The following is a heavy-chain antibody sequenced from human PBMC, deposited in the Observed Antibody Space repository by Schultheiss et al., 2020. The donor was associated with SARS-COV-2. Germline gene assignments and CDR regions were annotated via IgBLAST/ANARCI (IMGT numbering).Heavy chain of an antibody. V-gene: IGHV3-23*01. CDR3: AKDRSVITAAGSGFDY. CDR2: ISGSGGRT. J-gene: IGHJ4*02. Sequence: GGSLRLSCAAAGVTCRREAMRGVRQATGKGLEWVSAISGSGGRTYDADAVKGRFTISRDNSKNTLYLQMNSLRAEDTAVYYCAKDRSVITAAGSGFDYWGQGTLVTVSS. D-gene: IGHD6-13*01. CDR1: GVTCRREA.